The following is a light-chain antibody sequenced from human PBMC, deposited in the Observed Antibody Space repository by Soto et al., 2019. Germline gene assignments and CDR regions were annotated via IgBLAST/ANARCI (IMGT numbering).Light chain of an antibody. Sequence: QSALTQPRSVSGSPGQSVTISCTGTNSDVGAYKYVSWYQQHPGKAPKLIIYDVNKRPSGVPDRFSGSKSGNTASLTISGLQADDETDYYCGTWDSSLSAGVFGGGTKLTVL. J-gene: IGLJ3*02. CDR2: DVN. CDR3: GTWDSSLSAGV. CDR1: NSDVGAYKY. V-gene: IGLV2-11*01.